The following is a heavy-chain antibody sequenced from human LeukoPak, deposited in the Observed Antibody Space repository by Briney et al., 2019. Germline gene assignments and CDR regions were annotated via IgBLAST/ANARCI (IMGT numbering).Heavy chain of an antibody. D-gene: IGHD2-2*02. CDR2: ISAYNGDT. CDR1: GYTFASYG. J-gene: IGHJ5*02. CDR3: ARSDSYTWFDP. Sequence: GASVKVSCKASGYTFASYGISWVRQAPGQGLEWMGWISAYNGDTDYAPKLQDRVTMTTDTSTSTAYLELRSLRSDDTAVYYCARSDSYTWFDPWGQGTLVTVSS. V-gene: IGHV1-18*01.